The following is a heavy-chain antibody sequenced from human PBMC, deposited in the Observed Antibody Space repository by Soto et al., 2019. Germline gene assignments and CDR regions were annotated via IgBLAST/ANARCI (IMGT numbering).Heavy chain of an antibody. Sequence: SVKVSCKASGGTFSSYAISWVRQAPGQGLEWMGGIIPIFGTANYAQKFQGRVTITADESTSTAYMELSSLRSEDTAVYYCARPLNGGYSYGYDNYYYGMDVWGQGTTVTVSS. V-gene: IGHV1-69*13. J-gene: IGHJ6*02. CDR2: IIPIFGTA. CDR1: GGTFSSYA. D-gene: IGHD5-18*01. CDR3: ARPLNGGYSYGYDNYYYGMDV.